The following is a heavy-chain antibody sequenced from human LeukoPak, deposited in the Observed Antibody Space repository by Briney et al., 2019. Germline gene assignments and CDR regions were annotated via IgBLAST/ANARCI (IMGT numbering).Heavy chain of an antibody. CDR2: IYSGGST. Sequence: GGSLRLSCAASGFTVSSNYMSWVRQAPGKGLEWVSVIYSGGSTYYADSVKGRFTISRDNSKNTLYLQMNSLRSGDTAVYYCARGAGYPFYMDVWGKGTTVTVSS. CDR1: GFTVSSNY. J-gene: IGHJ6*03. CDR3: ARGAGYPFYMDV. V-gene: IGHV3-66*01. D-gene: IGHD5-18*01.